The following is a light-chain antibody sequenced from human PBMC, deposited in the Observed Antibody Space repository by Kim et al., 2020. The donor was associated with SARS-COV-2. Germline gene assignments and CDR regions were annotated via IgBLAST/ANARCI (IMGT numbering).Light chain of an antibody. CDR3: QQYDRPPYT. V-gene: IGKV3-20*01. Sequence: LSPGERVILSCRASQSFADNHLAWFQQEPGQAPRLLIYGTSSRATGIPDRFSGSGSGTDFTLTISRLEPEDSAVYYCQQYDRPPYTFGQGTKLEI. CDR2: GTS. CDR1: QSFADNH. J-gene: IGKJ2*01.